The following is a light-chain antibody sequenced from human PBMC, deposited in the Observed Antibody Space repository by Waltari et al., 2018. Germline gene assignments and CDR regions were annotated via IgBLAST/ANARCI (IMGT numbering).Light chain of an antibody. CDR3: QQYYEWPLT. J-gene: IGKJ4*01. CDR2: GAS. Sequence: EIVMTQSPATLSVSPGERATLSCRASQSVSSTLAWYQQKPGQPPRLPIYGASTRATAAPATFSGSGSGTEFTIAISSLQSEDFAVYYCQQYYEWPLTFGGGTKVEIK. CDR1: QSVSST. V-gene: IGKV3D-15*01.